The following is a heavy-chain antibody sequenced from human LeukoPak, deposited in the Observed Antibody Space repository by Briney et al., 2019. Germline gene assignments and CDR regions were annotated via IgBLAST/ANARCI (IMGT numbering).Heavy chain of an antibody. CDR3: AREVYTHYYDSGGLWFDP. J-gene: IGHJ5*02. CDR1: GFTFSSYA. Sequence: PGRSLRLSCAASGFTFSSYAMHWVRQAPGKGLEWVAVISYDGSNKYYADSVKGRFTISRDNSKNTLYLQMNSLRAEDTAVYYCAREVYTHYYDSGGLWFDPWGQGTLVTVSS. D-gene: IGHD3-22*01. CDR2: ISYDGSNK. V-gene: IGHV3-30-3*01.